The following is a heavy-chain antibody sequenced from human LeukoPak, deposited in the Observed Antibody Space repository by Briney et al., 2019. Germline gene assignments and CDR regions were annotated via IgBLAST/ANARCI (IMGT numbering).Heavy chain of an antibody. CDR3: AKDARRSSGWYFFDH. CDR1: GFAFSSQD. CDR2: ISDSGDRT. Sequence: PGGSLRLSCAASGFAFSSQDMGWVRQAPGKGLEWVSAISDSGDRTYYVDSVKGRSTISRDNSKNTLYLQMNSLRADDTAVYYCAKDARRSSGWYFFDHWGQGTLVTVSS. J-gene: IGHJ4*02. V-gene: IGHV3-23*01. D-gene: IGHD6-19*01.